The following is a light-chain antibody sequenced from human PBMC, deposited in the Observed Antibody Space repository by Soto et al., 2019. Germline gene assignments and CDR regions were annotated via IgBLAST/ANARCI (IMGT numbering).Light chain of an antibody. V-gene: IGKV3D-15*01. CDR1: QSVGIN. CDR2: DTS. CDR3: QQYDTSPIP. J-gene: IGKJ5*01. Sequence: ELVMTQSPAILSVSPGERATLSCRASQSVGINVAWYQQKPGQAPRLLIFDTSTRATGIPDRFSGSGSGTDFTLTITPLEPEDFAVYFCQQYDTSPIPFGQGTRPE.